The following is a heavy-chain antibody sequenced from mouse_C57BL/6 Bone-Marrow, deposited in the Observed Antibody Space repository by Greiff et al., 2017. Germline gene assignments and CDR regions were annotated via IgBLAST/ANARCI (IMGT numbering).Heavy chain of an antibody. CDR2: ISNGGGST. CDR3: ARPYYDYNYAMDY. D-gene: IGHD2-4*01. J-gene: IGHJ4*01. Sequence: EVHLVESGGGLVQPGGSLKLSCAASGFTFSDYYMYWVRQTPEKRLEWVAYISNGGGSTYYPDTVKGRFTISRDNAKNTLYLQMSRLKSEDTAMYYGARPYYDYNYAMDYWGQGTSVTVSS. CDR1: GFTFSDYY. V-gene: IGHV5-12*01.